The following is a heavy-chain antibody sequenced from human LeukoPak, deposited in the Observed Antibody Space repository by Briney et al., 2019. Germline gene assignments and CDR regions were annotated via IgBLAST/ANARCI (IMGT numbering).Heavy chain of an antibody. J-gene: IGHJ4*02. CDR1: GGTFSSYA. V-gene: IGHV1-2*02. Sequence: ASVKVSCKASGGTFSSYAISWVRQAPGQGLEWMGWINPNSGGTNYAQKFQGRVTMTRDTSISTAYMELSRLRSDDTAVYYCARDRSYYYDSSGYYGLSIKDYWGQGTLVTVSS. CDR2: INPNSGGT. D-gene: IGHD3-22*01. CDR3: ARDRSYYYDSSGYYGLSIKDY.